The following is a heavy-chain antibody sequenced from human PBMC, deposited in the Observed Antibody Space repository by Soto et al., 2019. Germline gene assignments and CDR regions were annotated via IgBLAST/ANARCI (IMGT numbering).Heavy chain of an antibody. CDR3: ATDLNPPRNWYYYDSSGFLGAFDI. D-gene: IGHD3-22*01. CDR2: FDPEDGET. J-gene: IGHJ3*02. CDR1: GYTLTELS. Sequence: ASVKVSCKVSGYTLTELSMHWVRQAPGKGLEWMGGFDPEDGETIYAQKFQGRVTMTEDTSTDTAYMELSSLRSEDTAVYYFATDLNPPRNWYYYDSSGFLGAFDIWGQGTMVTVSS. V-gene: IGHV1-24*01.